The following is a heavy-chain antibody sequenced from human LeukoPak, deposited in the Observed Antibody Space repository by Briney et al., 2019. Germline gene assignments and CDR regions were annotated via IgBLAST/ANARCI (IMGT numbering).Heavy chain of an antibody. V-gene: IGHV1-8*01. Sequence: GASVKVSCKASGYTFTSYDINWVRQATGQGLEWMGWMNPNSGNTGHAQKFQGRVTMTRNTSISTAYMELSSLRSEDTAVYYCARNTIIFGVVQNWFDPWGQGTLVTVSS. D-gene: IGHD3-3*01. CDR3: ARNTIIFGVVQNWFDP. CDR2: MNPNSGNT. CDR1: GYTFTSYD. J-gene: IGHJ5*02.